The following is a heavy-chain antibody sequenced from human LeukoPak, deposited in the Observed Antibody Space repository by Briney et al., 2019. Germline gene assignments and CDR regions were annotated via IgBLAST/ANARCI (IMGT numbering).Heavy chain of an antibody. CDR1: GGFISSGSYY. D-gene: IGHD1-26*01. CDR3: AYSGSYGHLGY. J-gene: IGHJ4*02. Sequence: PSETLSLTCTVSGGFISSGSYYWGWIRQPPGKGLEWIGSIYSSVSTYYNPSLKSRVTISVDTSKNQFSLRLSSVTAADTALYYCAYSGSYGHLGYWGQGIPVTVSS. V-gene: IGHV4-39*01. CDR2: IYSSVST.